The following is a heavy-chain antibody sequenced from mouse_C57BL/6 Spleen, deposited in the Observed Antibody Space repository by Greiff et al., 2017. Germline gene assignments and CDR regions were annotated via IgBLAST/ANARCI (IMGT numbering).Heavy chain of an antibody. CDR1: GYSITSGYY. Sequence: EVQLQESGPGLVKPSQSLSLTCSVTGYSITSGYYWNWIRQFPGNKLEWMGYISYDGSNNYNPSLKNRISITRDTAKNQFFLKLNSVTTEDTATDYCARGDYPASMDNWGQGTSATVSS. J-gene: IGHJ4*01. V-gene: IGHV3-6*01. CDR3: ARGDYPASMDN. D-gene: IGHD2-4*01. CDR2: ISYDGSN.